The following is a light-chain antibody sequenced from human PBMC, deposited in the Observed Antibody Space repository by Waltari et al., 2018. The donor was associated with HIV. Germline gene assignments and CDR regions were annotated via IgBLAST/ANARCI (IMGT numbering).Light chain of an antibody. J-gene: IGLJ2*01. CDR3: CSYASNYILI. V-gene: IGLV2-11*01. CDR2: DVS. Sequence: QSALTQPRPVSGSPGQSVTISCTGTSSDVGGYDHVSWYQQHPGKAPKVIISDVSRRPSGVPDRFSASKSGNTASLTISGLQAADEADYFCCSYASNYILIFGGGTKLTVL. CDR1: SSDVGGYDH.